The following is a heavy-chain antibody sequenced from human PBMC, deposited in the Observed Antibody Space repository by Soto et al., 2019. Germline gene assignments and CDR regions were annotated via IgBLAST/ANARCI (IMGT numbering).Heavy chain of an antibody. CDR3: ARQHAYYYGSGSSYPTPYNWFDP. CDR1: DGSISSSTYY. V-gene: IGHV4-39*01. D-gene: IGHD3-10*01. CDR2: IYYSGST. Sequence: PSETLSLTCTVSDGSISSSTYYWGWIRQPPGQGLEWIGTIYYSGSTNYNPSLKSRVTISLDTSENQFSLRLSSVTAADTAIHYCARQHAYYYGSGSSYPTPYNWFDPWGQGTLVTVSS. J-gene: IGHJ5*02.